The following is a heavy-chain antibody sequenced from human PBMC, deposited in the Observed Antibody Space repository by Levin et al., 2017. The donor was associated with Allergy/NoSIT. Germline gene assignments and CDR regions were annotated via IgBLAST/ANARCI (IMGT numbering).Heavy chain of an antibody. V-gene: IGHV3-30*18. D-gene: IGHD6-13*01. J-gene: IGHJ4*02. Sequence: GGSLRLSCAASGFSFRSFGMHWVRQAPGKGLEWVAVISYDGSDKYYADSVKGRFTISRDNSKNTLYLQMNSLRSEDAAVYYCAKDVVFGTSSWSLDFWGQGTLVTVSS. CDR1: GFSFRSFG. CDR3: AKDVVFGTSSWSLDF. CDR2: ISYDGSDK.